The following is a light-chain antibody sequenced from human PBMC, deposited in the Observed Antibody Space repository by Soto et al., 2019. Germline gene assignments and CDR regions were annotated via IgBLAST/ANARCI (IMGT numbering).Light chain of an antibody. J-gene: IGKJ1*01. Sequence: EIVLTHSPGTLSLSPGEIATLSCRSIQSVTSSYLAWYQQKPGQAPRLLIYGASSRATGIPDRFSGSGSGTDFPLTINRLEPEHFEVYYCQQYGSAPRTFGQGTKVDIK. CDR1: QSVTSSY. CDR2: GAS. CDR3: QQYGSAPRT. V-gene: IGKV3-20*01.